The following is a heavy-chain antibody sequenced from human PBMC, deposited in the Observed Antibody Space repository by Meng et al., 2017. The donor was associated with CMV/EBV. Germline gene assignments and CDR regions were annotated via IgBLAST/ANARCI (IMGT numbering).Heavy chain of an antibody. J-gene: IGHJ4*02. V-gene: IGHV1-18*01. CDR2: ISAYNGNT. Sequence: ASVKVSCKASGYTFTSYGISWVRQAPGQGLEWMGWISAYNGNTNYAQKIQGRVTITTDESTSTAYMELSSLRSEDTAVYYCAWGGVVPAANYFDYWGQGTLVTVSS. D-gene: IGHD2-2*01. CDR3: AWGGVVPAANYFDY. CDR1: GYTFTSYG.